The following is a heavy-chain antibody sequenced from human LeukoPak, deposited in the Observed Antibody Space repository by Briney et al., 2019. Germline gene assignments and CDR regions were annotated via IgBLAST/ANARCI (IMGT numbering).Heavy chain of an antibody. CDR1: GFTFSSYA. D-gene: IGHD5-18*01. CDR3: ARGYSLDY. Sequence: GRSLRLSCAASGFTFSSYAMHWVRQAPGKGLEWVAVISYDGSNKYYADSVKGRFTISRDNSKNTVYLQMNSLRAEDTAVYYCARGYSLDYWGQGTLVTVSS. CDR2: ISYDGSNK. J-gene: IGHJ4*02. V-gene: IGHV3-30-3*01.